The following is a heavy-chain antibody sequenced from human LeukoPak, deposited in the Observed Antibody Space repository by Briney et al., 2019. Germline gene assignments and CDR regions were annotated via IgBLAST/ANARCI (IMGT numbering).Heavy chain of an antibody. D-gene: IGHD2-21*02. J-gene: IGHJ4*02. V-gene: IGHV4-39*01. CDR3: ARLRVTTGFDY. CDR2: IYYSGIT. Sequence: SETLSLTCAVSDGSITRSSYYWGWIRQTPGEGLDWIGSIYYSGITYYNPSLQGRVTMSVDTSKNQFSLKLNSVTVADTAVYYCARLRVTTGFDYWDQGIPVTVSS. CDR1: DGSITRSSYY.